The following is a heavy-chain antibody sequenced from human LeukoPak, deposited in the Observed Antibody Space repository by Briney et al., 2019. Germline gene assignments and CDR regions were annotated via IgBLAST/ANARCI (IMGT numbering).Heavy chain of an antibody. D-gene: IGHD5-12*01. CDR3: ARDFRWLPLDY. CDR1: GFTFSNYA. Sequence: QSGGSLRLSCAASGFTFSNYAMHWVRQAPGKGLEWVSYISSSSSTIYYADSVKGRFTISRDNAKNSLYLQMNSLRAEDTAVYYCARDFRWLPLDYWGQGTLVTVSS. CDR2: ISSSSSTI. V-gene: IGHV3-48*01. J-gene: IGHJ4*02.